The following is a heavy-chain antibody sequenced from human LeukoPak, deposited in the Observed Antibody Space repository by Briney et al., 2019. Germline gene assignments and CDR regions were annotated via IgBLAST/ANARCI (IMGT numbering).Heavy chain of an antibody. Sequence: GGSLRLSCAASGFTFSSYAMSWVRQAPGKGLEWVSAVSGSGGSTYYADSVKGRFTTSRDNSKNTLYLQMNSLRAEDTAVYYCALPPRVTMVRGADDAFDIWGQGTMVTVSS. CDR3: ALPPRVTMVRGADDAFDI. CDR1: GFTFSSYA. J-gene: IGHJ3*02. V-gene: IGHV3-23*01. CDR2: VSGSGGST. D-gene: IGHD3-10*01.